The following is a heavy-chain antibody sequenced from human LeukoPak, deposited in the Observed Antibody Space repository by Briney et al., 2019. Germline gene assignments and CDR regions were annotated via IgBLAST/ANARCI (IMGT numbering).Heavy chain of an antibody. CDR1: GGSFSGYY. CDR3: ASAIVVVPAALGY. CDR2: INHSGST. Sequence: SETLSLTCAVYGGSFSGYYWSWIRQPPGKGLEWIGEINHSGSTNYNPSLKSRVTISVGTSKNQFSLKLSSVTAADTAVYYCASAIVVVPAALGYWGQGTLVTVSS. D-gene: IGHD2-2*01. V-gene: IGHV4-34*01. J-gene: IGHJ4*02.